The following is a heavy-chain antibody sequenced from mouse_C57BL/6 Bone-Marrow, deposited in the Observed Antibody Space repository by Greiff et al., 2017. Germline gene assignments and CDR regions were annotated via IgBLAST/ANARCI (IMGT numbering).Heavy chain of an antibody. CDR2: LSPGDGDT. J-gene: IGHJ3*01. V-gene: IGHV1-82*01. CDR1: GYAFSSSW. D-gene: IGHD2-3*01. Sequence: VQLQQSGPELVKPGASVKISCKASGYAFSSSWMNWVKQRPGKGLEWIGRLSPGDGDTNYNGKFKCKATLTADKSSSTAYMQRSSLTSKDSAVYFFARLKGWLLLAYWSQGTLVTVSA. CDR3: ARLKGWLLLAY.